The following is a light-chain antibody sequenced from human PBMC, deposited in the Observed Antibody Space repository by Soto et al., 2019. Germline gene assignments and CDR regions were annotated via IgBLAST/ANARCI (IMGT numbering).Light chain of an antibody. J-gene: IGLJ3*02. CDR1: SSDVGAYKY. CDR3: SSYAGSNILV. V-gene: IGLV2-8*01. Sequence: QSALTQPPSASGSPGQSVTISCTGTSSDVGAYKYVSWYQHHPGKAPKLMIYDLNKRPSGVPDRFSGSKSGNTASLTVAGLQAEDEANYYCSSYAGSNILVFGGGTKVTVL. CDR2: DLN.